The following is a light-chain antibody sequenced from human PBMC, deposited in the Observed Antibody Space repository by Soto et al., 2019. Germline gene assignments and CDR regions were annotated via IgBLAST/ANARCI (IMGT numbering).Light chain of an antibody. V-gene: IGKV2-28*01. Sequence: DIVMTQSPLSLSVTPGEPASISCRSSQSLLNSNGYNYLDWYLQKPGQSPQLLIYLGSSRASGVPDRLSGSGSGTDFTLTISRVEAEDVGFYYCMQALQAPLTFGQGTRVEIK. CDR2: LGS. J-gene: IGKJ1*01. CDR1: QSLLNSNGYNY. CDR3: MQALQAPLT.